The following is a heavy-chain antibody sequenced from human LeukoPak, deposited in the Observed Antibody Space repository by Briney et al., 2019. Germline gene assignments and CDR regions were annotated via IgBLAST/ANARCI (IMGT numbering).Heavy chain of an antibody. Sequence: PGGSLRLPCTASGFTFSGYAMNWVRQAPGKGLEWVSAVGTSGSTYYADSVKGRFTISRDNSKNTLYLQMNSLRAEDTAVYYRAPLAVADNSFDYWGQGTLVTVSS. CDR1: GFTFSGYA. CDR2: VGTSGST. V-gene: IGHV3-23*01. D-gene: IGHD6-19*01. J-gene: IGHJ4*02. CDR3: APLAVADNSFDY.